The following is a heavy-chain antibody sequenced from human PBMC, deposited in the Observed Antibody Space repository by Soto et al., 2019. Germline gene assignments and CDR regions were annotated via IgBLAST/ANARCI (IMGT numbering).Heavy chain of an antibody. V-gene: IGHV3-21*04. CDR1: GVTLRSYR. CDR2: ISSSSSYI. Sequence: GGSLRLSCAASGVTLRSYRMNWFRQGPGKGLEWVSSISSSSSYIYYADSVKGRFTISRDNAKNSLYLQMNSLRAEDAAVYYCVSVSPPPDYWGQGTRVTVSS. CDR3: VSVSPPPDY. J-gene: IGHJ4*02.